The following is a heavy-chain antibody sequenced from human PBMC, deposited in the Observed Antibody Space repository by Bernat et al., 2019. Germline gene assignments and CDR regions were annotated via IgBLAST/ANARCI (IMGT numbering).Heavy chain of an antibody. J-gene: IGHJ5*02. CDR2: IYYSGST. D-gene: IGHD3-3*01. CDR3: ARGGYDFWSGYYTPYNWFDP. CDR1: GGSISSGDYY. V-gene: IGHV4-30-4*01. Sequence: QVQLQESGPGLVKPSQTLSLTCTVSGGSISSGDYYWSWIRQPPGKGLEWIGYIYYSGSTYYNPSLKSRVTISVDTSKNQFSLKLSSVTAADTAVYYCARGGYDFWSGYYTPYNWFDPWGQGTLVTVSS.